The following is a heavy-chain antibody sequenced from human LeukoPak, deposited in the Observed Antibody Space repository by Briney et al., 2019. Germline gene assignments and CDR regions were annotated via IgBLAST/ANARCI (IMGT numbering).Heavy chain of an antibody. CDR1: GGSISSYY. CDR2: IYYSGST. CDR3: ARVEAAAVDY. Sequence: PSETLSLTCTVSGGSISSYYWSWIRQPPGKGLEWIGYIYYSGSTNYNPSLKSRVTISVDTSKNQFSLKLSSVTAADTAVYCCARVEAAAVDYWGQGTLVTVSS. J-gene: IGHJ4*02. V-gene: IGHV4-59*01. D-gene: IGHD6-13*01.